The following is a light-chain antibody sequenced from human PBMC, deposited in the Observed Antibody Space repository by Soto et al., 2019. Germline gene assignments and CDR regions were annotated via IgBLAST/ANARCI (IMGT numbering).Light chain of an antibody. Sequence: IELTQCPSSLSASVGDRVTIKCRASQVIRSYLAWYQQKPGKAPKFLRDAASSLQREGPSRFTGSGSATYFTLTITSLQPEGFATYSCLQVSRVPLSFGGGTNVE. CDR3: LQVSRVPLS. CDR1: QVIRSY. J-gene: IGKJ4*01. CDR2: AAS. V-gene: IGKV1-9*01.